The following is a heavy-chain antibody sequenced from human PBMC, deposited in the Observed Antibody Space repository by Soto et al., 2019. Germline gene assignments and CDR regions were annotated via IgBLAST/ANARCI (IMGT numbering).Heavy chain of an antibody. CDR2: INSDGSST. J-gene: IGHJ4*02. V-gene: IGHV3-74*01. CDR1: GFPFSSYW. Sequence: GWALRLSCAASGFPFSSYWIYWVRQAPGKGLVWVSRINSDGSSTSYADSVRGRFTISRDNAKNTLYLQMNSLRAEDTAVYSCARSTQKLDYWGQGNLVTVSS. D-gene: IGHD2-2*01. CDR3: ARSTQKLDY.